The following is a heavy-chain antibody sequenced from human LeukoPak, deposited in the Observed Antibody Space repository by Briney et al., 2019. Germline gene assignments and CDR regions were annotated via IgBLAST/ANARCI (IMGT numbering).Heavy chain of an antibody. CDR1: GGTFSSYA. D-gene: IGHD6-13*01. Sequence: GASVKVSCKASGGTFSSYAISWVRQAPGQGLEWMGWISAYDGGTKYAQDPQGGVTMTTDTSTRTAYMELTRLTSDDTAVYYCARDPLTSTWSPYYFTLDVWGQGTTVSVSS. CDR2: ISAYDGGT. CDR3: ARDPLTSTWSPYYFTLDV. J-gene: IGHJ6*02. V-gene: IGHV1-18*01.